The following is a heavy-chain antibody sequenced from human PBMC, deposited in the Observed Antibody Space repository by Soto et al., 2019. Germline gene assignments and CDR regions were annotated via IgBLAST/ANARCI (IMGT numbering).Heavy chain of an antibody. Sequence: PGGSLRLSCAAAGFTFSSYSMNWVRLAPGKGLEWVSSISSSSRYTYHADTVKGRFTVSRDNAKNSLYLQMNSLRAEDTAVYYCARTHDANWNYGPCNYWGQGTLVTVS. CDR1: GFTFSSYS. CDR3: ARTHDANWNYGPCNY. V-gene: IGHV3-21*01. J-gene: IGHJ4*02. D-gene: IGHD1-7*01. CDR2: ISSSSRYT.